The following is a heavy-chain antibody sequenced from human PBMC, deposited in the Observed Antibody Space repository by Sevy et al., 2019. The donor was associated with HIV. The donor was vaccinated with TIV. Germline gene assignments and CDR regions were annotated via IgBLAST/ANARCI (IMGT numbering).Heavy chain of an antibody. V-gene: IGHV1-2*02. CDR2: INPHSGGT. J-gene: IGHJ4*02. Sequence: ASVKVSCKASGYTFTDYFSHWVRQAPGQGLEWMGWINPHSGGTIFAQKFQGRVAMTRETSISTAYLDLGRLRFDDTAVYYCARGYSRHEEGDYWGQGTLVTVSS. D-gene: IGHD2-21*01. CDR1: GYTFTDYF. CDR3: ARGYSRHEEGDY.